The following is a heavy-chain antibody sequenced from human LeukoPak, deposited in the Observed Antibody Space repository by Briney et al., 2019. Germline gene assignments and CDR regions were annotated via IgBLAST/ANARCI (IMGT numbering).Heavy chain of an antibody. V-gene: IGHV3-23*01. CDR1: GIILSNYG. Sequence: GWSLTLSRAVSGIILSNYGMSWVRQAAGKGLEWVAGISDSGGRTNYADSVNGRFTISIDNHMHALYLQMDSLRAEDTAVYFFAKRGVVIRVILVGFHKEAYYFDSWGKGALVTVSS. J-gene: IGHJ4*02. D-gene: IGHD3-22*01. CDR2: ISDSGGRT. CDR3: AKRGVVIRVILVGFHKEAYYFDS.